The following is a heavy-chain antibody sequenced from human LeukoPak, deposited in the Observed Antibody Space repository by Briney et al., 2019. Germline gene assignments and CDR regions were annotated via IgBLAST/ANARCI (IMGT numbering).Heavy chain of an antibody. CDR2: INPNSGGT. J-gene: IGHJ6*03. CDR1: GYTFTGYY. V-gene: IGHV1-2*06. Sequence: ASVKVSCXASGYTFTGYYMHWVRRAHGQGLEWMARINPNSGGTNYAQKFQGRVTMTRDTSISTAYMELSRLRSDDTAVYYCARDRGYPYYYYMDVWGKGTTVTVSS. D-gene: IGHD1-1*01. CDR3: ARDRGYPYYYYMDV.